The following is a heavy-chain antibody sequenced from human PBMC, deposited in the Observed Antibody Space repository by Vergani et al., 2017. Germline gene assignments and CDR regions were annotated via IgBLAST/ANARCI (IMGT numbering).Heavy chain of an antibody. CDR1: GFTVSSNY. V-gene: IGHV3-66*02. CDR2: IYSGGST. CDR3: ASGGGYDFGLFDY. Sequence: EVQLVESGGGLVQPGGSLRLSCAASGFTVSSNYMSWVRQAPGKGLEWVSVIYSGGSTYYADSVKGRCTISRDNSKNTLYLQMNSLRAEDTAVYYCASGGGYDFGLFDYWGQGTLVTVSS. D-gene: IGHD5-12*01. J-gene: IGHJ4*02.